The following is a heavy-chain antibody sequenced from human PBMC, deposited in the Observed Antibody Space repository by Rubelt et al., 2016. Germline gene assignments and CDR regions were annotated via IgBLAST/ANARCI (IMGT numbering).Heavy chain of an antibody. CDR1: GGSLSSSSYY. J-gene: IGHJ4*02. D-gene: IGHD6-19*01. Sequence: QLQLQESGPGLVKPSETLSLTCTVSGGSLSSSSYYWGWIRQPPGKRLAWIGCTYYSGSTFYNPSLTSGVTISVDTSKTQFSLKLSSVTAADTALYYFAGRPYSSGWYYFDYWGQGTLVTVSS. CDR2: TYYSGST. CDR3: AGRPYSSGWYYFDY. V-gene: IGHV4-39*01.